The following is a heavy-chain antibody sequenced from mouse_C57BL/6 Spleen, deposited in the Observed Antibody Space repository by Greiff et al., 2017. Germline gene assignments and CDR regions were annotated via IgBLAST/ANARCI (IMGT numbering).Heavy chain of an antibody. J-gene: IGHJ4*01. V-gene: IGHV1-81*01. CDR1: GYTFPSYG. D-gene: IGHD1-1*01. Sequence: VQLQQSGAELARPGASVKLSCKASGYTFPSYGISWVKQRTGQGLEWIGEIYPRSGNTYYHEKFKGQATLTADKSSSTAYMELRSLTSEDSAVYFCARPPPVTTVVEPYWGQGTSVTVSS. CDR2: IYPRSGNT. CDR3: ARPPPVTTVVEPY.